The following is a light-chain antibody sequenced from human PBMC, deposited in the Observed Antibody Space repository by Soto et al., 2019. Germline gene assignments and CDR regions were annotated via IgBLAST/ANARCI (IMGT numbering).Light chain of an antibody. CDR2: EVS. CDR3: MQGTHWPWT. V-gene: IGKV2-30*02. J-gene: IGKJ1*01. CDR1: QSLIHSDASTS. Sequence: DVVMTQSPLSLPVTLGQPASISCRSSQSLIHSDASTSVNWFQQRPGQSPRRLIYEVSDRDSGVPDRFRGSGSGTDFTLKSSRVEAEDVGVYDCMQGTHWPWTFGQGTEVEIK.